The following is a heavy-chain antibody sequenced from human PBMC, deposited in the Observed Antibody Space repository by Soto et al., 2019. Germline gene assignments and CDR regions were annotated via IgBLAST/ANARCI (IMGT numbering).Heavy chain of an antibody. CDR1: GGSISSYY. Sequence: NPSETLSLTCTVSGGSISSYYWSWIRQPPGKGLEWIGYIYYSGSTNYNPSLKSRVTISVDTSKNQFSLKLSSVTAADTAVYYCARLRGVIDYWGQGTLVTVSS. CDR3: ARLRGVIDY. V-gene: IGHV4-59*01. CDR2: IYYSGST. J-gene: IGHJ4*02. D-gene: IGHD3-10*01.